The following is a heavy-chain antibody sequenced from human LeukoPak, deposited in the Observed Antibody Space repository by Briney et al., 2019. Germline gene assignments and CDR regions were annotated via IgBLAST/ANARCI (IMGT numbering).Heavy chain of an antibody. V-gene: IGHV1-2*02. Sequence: ASVKVSCKASGYTFTGYYMHWVRQAPGQGLEWMGWINPNSGGTNYAQKFQGRVTMTRDTSISTAYMELSRLRSDDTAVYYCARDGGYGSGSYYNPRSYYYCYMDVWGKGTTVTVSS. CDR3: ARDGGYGSGSYYNPRSYYYCYMDV. J-gene: IGHJ6*03. CDR2: INPNSGGT. D-gene: IGHD3-10*01. CDR1: GYTFTGYY.